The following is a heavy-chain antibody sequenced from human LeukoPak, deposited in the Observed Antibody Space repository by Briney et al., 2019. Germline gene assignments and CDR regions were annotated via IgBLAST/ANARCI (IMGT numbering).Heavy chain of an antibody. Sequence: SETLSLTCTVSGGSISSSSDYWGWIRQPPGKGLEWIGSVFYSGSTYYNPSLKSRVTMSVDTSKNQFSLKLTSVTAADTAVYYCARVPYSSKGTFDIWGQGTMVTVSS. CDR1: GGSISSSSDY. D-gene: IGHD6-13*01. CDR3: ARVPYSSKGTFDI. CDR2: VFYSGST. J-gene: IGHJ3*02. V-gene: IGHV4-39*07.